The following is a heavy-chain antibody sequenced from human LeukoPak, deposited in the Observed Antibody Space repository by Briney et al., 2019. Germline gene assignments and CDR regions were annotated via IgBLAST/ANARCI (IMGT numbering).Heavy chain of an antibody. V-gene: IGHV1-18*01. Sequence: ASVKVSCKASGYTFTSYGISWVRQAPGQGLEWMGWISAYNGNTNYAQKLQGRVTMTTDTSTSTAYMELRSLRSDAPAVYYCARDQHQGTYYDILTGYQNDAFDIWGQGTMATVSS. J-gene: IGHJ3*02. CDR1: GYTFTSYG. CDR2: ISAYNGNT. CDR3: ARDQHQGTYYDILTGYQNDAFDI. D-gene: IGHD3-9*01.